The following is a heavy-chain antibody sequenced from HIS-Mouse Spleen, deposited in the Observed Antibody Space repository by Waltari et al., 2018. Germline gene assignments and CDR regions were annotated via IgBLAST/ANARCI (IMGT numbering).Heavy chain of an antibody. CDR1: GFTFSSYG. Sequence: QVQLVESGGGVVQPGRSLRLSCAASGFTFSSYGSHWVRQAPGKGLEGVAVISYDGSNKYYADSVKGRFTISRDNSKNTLYLQMNSLRAEDTAVYYCAKDKHHAFDYWGQGTLVTVSS. V-gene: IGHV3-30*18. CDR3: AKDKHHAFDY. J-gene: IGHJ4*02. CDR2: ISYDGSNK.